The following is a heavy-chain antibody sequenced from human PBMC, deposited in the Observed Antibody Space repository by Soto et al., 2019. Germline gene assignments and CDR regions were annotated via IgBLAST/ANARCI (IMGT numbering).Heavy chain of an antibody. V-gene: IGHV1-46*01. Sequence: QVQLVQSGAEVKKPGASVKVSCKASGYTFTSYYMHWVRQAPGQGLEWMGIINPSGGSTSYAQKFQGRVTMTRDTSTSTVYMELSSLRSEDTAVYYCARETGLGYSSSWYFDYWGQGTLVTVSS. CDR2: INPSGGST. J-gene: IGHJ4*02. CDR1: GYTFTSYY. D-gene: IGHD6-13*01. CDR3: ARETGLGYSSSWYFDY.